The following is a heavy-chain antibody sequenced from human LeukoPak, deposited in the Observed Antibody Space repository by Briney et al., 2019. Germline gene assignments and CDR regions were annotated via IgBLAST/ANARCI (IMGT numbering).Heavy chain of an antibody. CDR3: ARGGGCSGGSCYLFDY. D-gene: IGHD2-15*01. CDR1: GGSISSYH. J-gene: IGHJ4*02. CDR2: FYNSGST. Sequence: PSETLSLTCTVSGGSISSYHWSWIRQSPGKGLELMGYFYNSGSTNYNPSLKGRVTILVDTYRNQFSLRLSSVTAAETAVYYCARGGGCSGGSCYLFDYWGQGTLVTVSS. V-gene: IGHV4-59*08.